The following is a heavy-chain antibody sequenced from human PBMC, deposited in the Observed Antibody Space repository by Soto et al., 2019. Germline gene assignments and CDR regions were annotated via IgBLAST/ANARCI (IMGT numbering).Heavy chain of an antibody. CDR3: ARGSPTTVTPDV. J-gene: IGHJ6*04. D-gene: IGHD4-17*01. CDR1: GGSFSGYY. Sequence: QVQLQQWGAGLLKPSETLSLTCAVYGGSFSGYYWSWIRQPPGKGLEWIGEINHSGSTNYNPSLTSRVTISVDTSKNQFSLKLSSVTAADTAVYYCARGSPTTVTPDVWGKGTTVTVSS. V-gene: IGHV4-34*01. CDR2: INHSGST.